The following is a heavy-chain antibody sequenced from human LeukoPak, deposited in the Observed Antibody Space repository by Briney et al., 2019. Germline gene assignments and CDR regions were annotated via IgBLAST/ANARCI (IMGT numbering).Heavy chain of an antibody. CDR3: ARASQMYSSGSLDY. CDR2: IGTAGDT. J-gene: IGHJ4*02. CDR1: GFTFSSYD. D-gene: IGHD6-19*01. Sequence: SGGSLRLSCAASGFTFSSYDMHWVRQATGKGLEWVSAIGTAGDTYYPGSVKGRFTVSRENAKNSLYLQMNSLRAGDTAVYYCARASQMYSSGSLDYWGQGTLVTVPS. V-gene: IGHV3-13*01.